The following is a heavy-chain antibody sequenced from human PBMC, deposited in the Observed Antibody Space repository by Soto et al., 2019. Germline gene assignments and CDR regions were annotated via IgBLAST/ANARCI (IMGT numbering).Heavy chain of an antibody. Sequence: SETLSLTCTVSGGSISSYYWSWIRQPPGKGLEWIGYIYYSGSTNYNPSLKSRVTISVDTSKNQFSLKLSSVTAADTAVYYCARAPGGVAGLLDAFDIWGQGTMVTV. D-gene: IGHD6-19*01. CDR1: GGSISSYY. V-gene: IGHV4-59*01. CDR3: ARAPGGVAGLLDAFDI. CDR2: IYYSGST. J-gene: IGHJ3*02.